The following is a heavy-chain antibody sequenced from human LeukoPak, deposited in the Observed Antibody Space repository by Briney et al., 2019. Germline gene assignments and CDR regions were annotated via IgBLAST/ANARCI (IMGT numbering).Heavy chain of an antibody. CDR2: INSDGSST. Sequence: GGSLRLSCAASGFTFNTCWMHWVRQAPGKGLVGVSSINSDGSSTQYTDSVKGRFTNSRDNAKNTLYLQMNSLRVEDTAVYYCAWGWEAPPDYWGQGTLVTVSS. CDR3: AWGWEAPPDY. CDR1: GFTFNTCW. V-gene: IGHV3-74*03. D-gene: IGHD1-26*01. J-gene: IGHJ4*02.